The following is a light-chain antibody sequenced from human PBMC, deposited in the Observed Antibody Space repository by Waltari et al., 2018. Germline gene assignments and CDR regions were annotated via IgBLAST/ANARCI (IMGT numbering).Light chain of an antibody. Sequence: SYELTQSPSVSVSPGQTASITCSGDKLGNQFTSWYQQKPGQPPVLLICQDKRRPSGIPERFSGSTSGNTATLTISGTLPVDEADYYCQAWDSNTPVFGSGTKVTVL. CDR1: KLGNQF. CDR2: QDK. J-gene: IGLJ1*01. V-gene: IGLV3-1*01. CDR3: QAWDSNTPV.